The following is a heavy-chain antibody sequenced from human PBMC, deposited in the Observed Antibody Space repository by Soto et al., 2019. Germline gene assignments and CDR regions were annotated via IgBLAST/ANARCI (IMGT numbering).Heavy chain of an antibody. V-gene: IGHV3-30*18. Sequence: LRLSCAASGFTFNIYGMHWVRQAPDKGLEWVALISYDGSNQYYADSVKGRFTISRDNSKNTLFLQMNSLRADDTAVYYCAKDQASGQGSFDSWGQGTLVTVSS. CDR2: ISYDGSNQ. J-gene: IGHJ4*02. CDR1: GFTFNIYG. CDR3: AKDQASGQGSFDS.